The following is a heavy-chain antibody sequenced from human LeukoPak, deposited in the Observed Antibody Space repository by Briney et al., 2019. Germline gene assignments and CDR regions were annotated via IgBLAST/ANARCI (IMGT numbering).Heavy chain of an antibody. Sequence: ASVKVSCKASGFTFTRYGISWVRQAPGQGLEWMGWISAYNGDTKYAQKFQDRLTMTTDTSTTTAYMKLRSLRSDDTAIYYCARVPSNTSGYYAWADYWGQGTLVTVSS. CDR1: GFTFTRYG. J-gene: IGHJ4*02. CDR2: ISAYNGDT. CDR3: ARVPSNTSGYYAWADY. V-gene: IGHV1-18*01. D-gene: IGHD6-19*01.